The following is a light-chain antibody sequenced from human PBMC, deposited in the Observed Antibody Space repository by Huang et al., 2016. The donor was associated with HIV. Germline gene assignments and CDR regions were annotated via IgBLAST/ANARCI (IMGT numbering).Light chain of an antibody. Sequence: PGERATLSCRASQNVRSFLAWYQQKPGQAPRLLIYDASNRATGVPARFSGSGSGTDFTLTTSSLEPEDFAVYYCQQRTNWPPDTFGQGTKLEIK. CDR3: QQRTNWPPDT. CDR2: DAS. CDR1: QNVRSF. J-gene: IGKJ2*01. V-gene: IGKV3-11*01.